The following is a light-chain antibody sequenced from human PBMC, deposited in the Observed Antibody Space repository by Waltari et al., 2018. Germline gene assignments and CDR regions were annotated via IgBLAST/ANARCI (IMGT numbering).Light chain of an antibody. CDR1: QSVGSSS. Sequence: EIVLTQSPGTASLSPGERVTLSCRASQSVGSSSLAWYQQKPGQAPRLVIYRASRRATGIPDRFSGSGSGTDFSLTISRLEPEDFAVYYWQQHGTLPATFGQGTKVEIK. CDR3: QQHGTLPAT. CDR2: RAS. J-gene: IGKJ1*01. V-gene: IGKV3-20*01.